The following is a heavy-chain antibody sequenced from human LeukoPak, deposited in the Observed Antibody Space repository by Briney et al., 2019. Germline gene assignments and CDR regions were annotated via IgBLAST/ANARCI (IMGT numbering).Heavy chain of an antibody. J-gene: IGHJ4*02. Sequence: GGSLKLSCAASGFTFSGSAMHWVRQASGKGLGWVGRIRSKANSYATAYAASVKGRFTISRDDSKNTAYLQVNSLRAEDTAVYYCAKGGKWDVTPFDYWGQGTLVTVSS. CDR3: AKGGKWDVTPFDY. D-gene: IGHD1-26*01. CDR1: GFTFSGSA. V-gene: IGHV3-73*01. CDR2: IRSKANSYAT.